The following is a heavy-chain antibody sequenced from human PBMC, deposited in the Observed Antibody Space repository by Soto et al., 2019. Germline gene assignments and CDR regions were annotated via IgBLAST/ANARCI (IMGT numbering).Heavy chain of an antibody. CDR1: GFRFSDFA. Sequence: GGSLRLSCAASGFRFSDFAMTWVRQAPGRGLEWVSAITGTASSTYYADSVKGRFTISRDNSKNTLYLQINSLRAEDTAIYYCAKWAEGYVGSFLDSWGQGTLVTGSS. J-gene: IGHJ4*02. D-gene: IGHD5-12*01. CDR3: AKWAEGYVGSFLDS. CDR2: ITGTASST. V-gene: IGHV3-23*01.